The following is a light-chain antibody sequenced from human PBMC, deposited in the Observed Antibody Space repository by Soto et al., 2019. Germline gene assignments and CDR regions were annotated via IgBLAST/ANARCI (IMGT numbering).Light chain of an antibody. Sequence: QSALAQPASVSGSPGQSITISCTGTSSDVGAYYSVSWYQHHPGKAPKLIIYGVTNQPSGVSNRFSGSKSGNTAPLTISGLQAEDEADYHCSSYTSGSSHYVFGTGTKVTVL. CDR3: SSYTSGSSHYV. CDR1: SSDVGAYYS. CDR2: GVT. V-gene: IGLV2-14*01. J-gene: IGLJ1*01.